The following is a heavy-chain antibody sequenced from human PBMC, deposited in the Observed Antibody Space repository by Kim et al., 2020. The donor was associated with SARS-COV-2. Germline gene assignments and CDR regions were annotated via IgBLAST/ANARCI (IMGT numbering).Heavy chain of an antibody. J-gene: IGHJ5*02. V-gene: IGHV4-34*01. CDR3: ARGRDSSWCFDP. Sequence: NYNPSLTSRVTISVDTSKNQFSLKVSSVTAAATAVYYCARGRDSSWCFDPWGQGTLVTVSS. D-gene: IGHD6-13*01.